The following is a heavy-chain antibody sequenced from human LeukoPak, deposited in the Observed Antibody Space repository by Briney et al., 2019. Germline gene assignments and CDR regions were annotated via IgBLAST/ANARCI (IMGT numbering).Heavy chain of an antibody. D-gene: IGHD3-10*01. CDR1: GYTFTGYY. CDR2: MNPNSGNT. Sequence: GASVKVSCKASGYTFTGYYMHWVRQAPGQGLEWMGWMNPNSGNTGYAQKFQGRVTMTRNTSISTAYMELSSLRSEDTAVYYCARGEVDYYGSGSYYNPPNWFDPWGQGTLVTVSS. CDR3: ARGEVDYYGSGSYYNPPNWFDP. V-gene: IGHV1-8*02. J-gene: IGHJ5*02.